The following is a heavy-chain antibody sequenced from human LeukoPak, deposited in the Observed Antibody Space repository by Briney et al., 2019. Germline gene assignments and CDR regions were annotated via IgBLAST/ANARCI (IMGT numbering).Heavy chain of an antibody. V-gene: IGHV1-18*01. CDR1: GYTFSSYA. CDR3: ARDLEYGAGSYGDY. J-gene: IGHJ4*02. D-gene: IGHD3-10*01. Sequence: ASVKVSCKASGYTFSSYAISWVRQAPGQGLEWVGWISGYNGNTNYAQKLQGRVTMTTDTSTSTAYMELRSLRSDDTAMYYCARDLEYGAGSYGDYWGQGTLVTVSS. CDR2: ISGYNGNT.